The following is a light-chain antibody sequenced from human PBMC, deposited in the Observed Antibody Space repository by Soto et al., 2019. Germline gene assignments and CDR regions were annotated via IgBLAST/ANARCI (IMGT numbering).Light chain of an antibody. J-gene: IGLJ2*01. CDR3: AAWDDSLNGLV. Sequence: QPVLTQPPSVSGTPGQRVSISCSGSRSNIGINSVDWYHQLHGTAPKVLIYANNQKPSGVPDRFSGSKSGTSASLAINGLQSDDEAHYYCAAWDDSLNGLVFGGGTKLTVL. CDR2: ANN. V-gene: IGLV1-44*01. CDR1: RSNIGINS.